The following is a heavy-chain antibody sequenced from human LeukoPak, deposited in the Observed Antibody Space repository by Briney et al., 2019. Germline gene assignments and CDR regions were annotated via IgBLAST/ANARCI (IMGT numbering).Heavy chain of an antibody. CDR3: AREDGDYSLDY. V-gene: IGHV3-33*08. D-gene: IGHD4-17*01. Sequence: GGSLTLSCAASGFTFSSCDMHWVRQAPGKGLEWVAVIWYDGTNKYYADSVKGRFTISRDNSKNTLYLQMNSLRAEDTAVYYCAREDGDYSLDYWGQGTLVTVSS. CDR2: IWYDGTNK. CDR1: GFTFSSCD. J-gene: IGHJ4*02.